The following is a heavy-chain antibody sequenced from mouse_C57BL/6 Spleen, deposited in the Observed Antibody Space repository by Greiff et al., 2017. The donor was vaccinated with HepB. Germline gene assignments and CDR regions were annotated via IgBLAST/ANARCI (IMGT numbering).Heavy chain of an antibody. CDR1: GYTFTDYY. D-gene: IGHD3-2*02. CDR3: ARDQLRPENYAMDY. CDR2: INPYNGGT. V-gene: IGHV1-19*01. J-gene: IGHJ4*01. Sequence: EVQLQQSGPVLVKPGASVKMSCKASGYTFTDYYMNWVKQSHGKSLEWIGVINPYNGGTSYNQKFKGKATLTVDKSSSTAYMELNSLTSEDSAVYYCARDQLRPENYAMDYWGQGTSVTVSS.